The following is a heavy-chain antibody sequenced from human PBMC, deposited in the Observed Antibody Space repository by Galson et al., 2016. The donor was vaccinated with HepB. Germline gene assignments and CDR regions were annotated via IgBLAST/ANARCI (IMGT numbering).Heavy chain of an antibody. CDR3: ARAPHIYCTSISCFEGWYFDL. J-gene: IGHJ2*01. CDR1: GFTFSTYW. CDR2: INSEGTST. D-gene: IGHD2-2*01. V-gene: IGHV3-74*03. Sequence: SLRLSCAASGFTFSTYWMHWVRQDPGKGLVWVSRINSEGTSTTYEDSVTGRFTISRDNAKNTLYLQMNSLRVEDAAVYHCARAPHIYCTSISCFEGWYFDLWGRGTLVTVSS.